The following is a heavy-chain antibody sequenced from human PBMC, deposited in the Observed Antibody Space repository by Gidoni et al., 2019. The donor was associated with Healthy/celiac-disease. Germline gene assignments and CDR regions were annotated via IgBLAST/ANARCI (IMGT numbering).Heavy chain of an antibody. D-gene: IGHD6-13*01. CDR2: ISWNSGSI. CDR1: GFTFDAYA. Sequence: EVQLVESGGGLVQPGRSLRLSCAASGFTFDAYAMHWVRQAPGKGLEWVSGISWNSGSIGYADSVKGRFTISRDNAKNSLYLQMNSLRAEDTALYYCAKDMPRRGSSWYSRYYYYYYMDVWGKGTTVTVSS. V-gene: IGHV3-9*01. CDR3: AKDMPRRGSSWYSRYYYYYYMDV. J-gene: IGHJ6*03.